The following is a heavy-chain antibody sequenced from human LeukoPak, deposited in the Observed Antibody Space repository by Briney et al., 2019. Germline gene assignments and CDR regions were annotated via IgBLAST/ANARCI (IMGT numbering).Heavy chain of an antibody. CDR1: GXSFNFYY. CDR2: IYSTGST. V-gene: IGHV4-4*07. CDR3: ARGIADPYSFDS. D-gene: IGHD6-13*01. Sequence: SETLSLTCTVSGXSFNFYYGSWIRQPAGKGPEWIGRIYSTGSTNYSPSLKSRVTMSVDKSKNQFSLNLSSVTAADTAVYYCARGIADPYSFDSWGQGTLVTVSS. J-gene: IGHJ4*02.